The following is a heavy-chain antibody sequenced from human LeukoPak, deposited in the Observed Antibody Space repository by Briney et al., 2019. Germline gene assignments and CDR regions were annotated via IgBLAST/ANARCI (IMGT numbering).Heavy chain of an antibody. Sequence: SETLSLTCTVSGGSISSYYWSWIRQPPGKGLEWIGYIYYSGSTNYNPSLKSRVTISVDTSKNQFSLKLSSVTAADTAVYYCARCGPYSSSWYGYYFDYWGQGTLVTASS. CDR3: ARCGPYSSSWYGYYFDY. CDR1: GGSISSYY. D-gene: IGHD6-13*01. V-gene: IGHV4-59*01. CDR2: IYYSGST. J-gene: IGHJ4*02.